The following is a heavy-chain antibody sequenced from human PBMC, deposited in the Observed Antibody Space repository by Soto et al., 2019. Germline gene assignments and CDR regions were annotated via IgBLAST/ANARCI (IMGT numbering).Heavy chain of an antibody. CDR2: IYYDGSNK. J-gene: IGHJ4*02. CDR1: GFTFSNYG. V-gene: IGHV3-30*03. CDR3: ARDGKDYGDFGGLDC. Sequence: HVQLVESGGGVVQPGRSLRLSCAASGFTFSNYGMHWVRQAPGKGLEWVAGIYYDGSNKFYADSVKGRFTISRDNSKNTLYLQMNSLRVEDTAVYYCARDGKDYGDFGGLDCWGQGTLVTVSS. D-gene: IGHD4-17*01.